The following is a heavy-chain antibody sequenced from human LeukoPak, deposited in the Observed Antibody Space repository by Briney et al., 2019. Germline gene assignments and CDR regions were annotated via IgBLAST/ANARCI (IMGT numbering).Heavy chain of an antibody. CDR1: GFTFSSYS. V-gene: IGHV3-74*01. CDR2: INSDGSST. Sequence: GGSLRLSCAASGFTFSSYSMNWVRQAPGKGPVWVSRINSDGSSTSYADSVKGRFTISRDNAKNSLYLQMNSLRAEDTAVYYCARDLVLRYFDWLLHDAFDIWGQGTMVTVSS. CDR3: ARDLVLRYFDWLLHDAFDI. J-gene: IGHJ3*02. D-gene: IGHD3-9*01.